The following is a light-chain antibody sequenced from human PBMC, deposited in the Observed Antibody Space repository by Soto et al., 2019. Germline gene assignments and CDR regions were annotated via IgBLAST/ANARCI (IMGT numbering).Light chain of an antibody. Sequence: EIVLTQSPGTLSLSPGERATLSCRASQSVSSSYLAWYQQKPGQAPRLLIYGASSRATGIPDRFSGGGSGTDFTLTISRLETEDFAVYYCQQYGSSPWTFGQGTKVDIK. CDR1: QSVSSSY. V-gene: IGKV3-20*01. CDR3: QQYGSSPWT. CDR2: GAS. J-gene: IGKJ1*01.